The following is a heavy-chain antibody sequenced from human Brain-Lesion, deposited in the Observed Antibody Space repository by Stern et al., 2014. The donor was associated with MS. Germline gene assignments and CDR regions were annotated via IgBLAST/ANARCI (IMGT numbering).Heavy chain of an antibody. Sequence: QVQLVQSGAEVKKPGASVKVSCKASGYTFTGYYMHWVRQAPGQGLEGMGWINPKSGGTNYAQKFQGWVTMTRDTSINTAYMELSRLRSDDTTVYYCATYYYDSTGYNDFWGQGTLVTVS. V-gene: IGHV1-2*04. CDR1: GYTFTGYY. CDR2: INPKSGGT. D-gene: IGHD3-22*01. J-gene: IGHJ4*02. CDR3: ATYYYDSTGYNDF.